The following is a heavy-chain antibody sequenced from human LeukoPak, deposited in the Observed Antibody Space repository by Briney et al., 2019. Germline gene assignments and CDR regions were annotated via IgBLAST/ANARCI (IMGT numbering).Heavy chain of an antibody. CDR2: IYHSGST. V-gene: IGHV4-38-2*02. Sequence: SETLSLTCTVSGYSISSGYYWGWIRQPPGKGLEWIGSIYHSGSTYYNPSLKSRVTISVDTSKNQFSLKLSSVTAADTAVYYCARRLWFGELREGFDYWGQGTLVTVSS. J-gene: IGHJ4*02. CDR3: ARRLWFGELREGFDY. D-gene: IGHD3-10*01. CDR1: GYSISSGYY.